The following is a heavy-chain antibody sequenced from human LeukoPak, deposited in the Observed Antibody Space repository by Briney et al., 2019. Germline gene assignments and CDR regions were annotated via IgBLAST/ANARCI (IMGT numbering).Heavy chain of an antibody. Sequence: QXGGSLRLSCAASGFTFSSYAMSWVRQAPGKGLEWVSAIRGSGGSTYYADCVKGRFTLSRDNSNTTLYLQMNSLRAEDTAVYYCATIYSGSYLSPFDYWGQGTLVTVSS. CDR3: ATIYSGSYLSPFDY. D-gene: IGHD1-26*01. CDR2: IRGSGGST. V-gene: IGHV3-23*01. J-gene: IGHJ4*02. CDR1: GFTFSSYA.